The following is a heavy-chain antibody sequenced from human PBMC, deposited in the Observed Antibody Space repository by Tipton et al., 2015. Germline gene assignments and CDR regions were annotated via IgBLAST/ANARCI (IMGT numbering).Heavy chain of an antibody. CDR2: ITGDSRYT. J-gene: IGHJ4*02. CDR3: TRDAPVVGVDY. Sequence: SLRLSCAASGFTFNIYSMNWVRQAPGKGLEYVSSITGDSRYTSYADSVKGRFTISRDNAKNSLFLQMNSLRAEDTGVYFCTRDAPVVGVDYWGQGTLVTVSS. V-gene: IGHV3-21*01. CDR1: GFTFNIYS. D-gene: IGHD3-10*01.